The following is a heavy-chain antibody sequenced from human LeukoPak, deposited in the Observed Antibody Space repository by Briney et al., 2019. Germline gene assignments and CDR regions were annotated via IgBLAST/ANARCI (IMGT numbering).Heavy chain of an antibody. CDR3: ARRYGEDYGDYIFDY. D-gene: IGHD4-17*01. CDR2: NYPCDYDP. CDR1: GYTFTSFW. Sequence: GESPKISCEGSGYTFTSFWIDWVRQMPGKGPGGVGINYPCDYDPIYSPSFQGQVTISADKSISTAYLQWSSLKASDTAMYYCARRYGEDYGDYIFDYWGQGTLVTVSS. J-gene: IGHJ4*02. V-gene: IGHV5-51*01.